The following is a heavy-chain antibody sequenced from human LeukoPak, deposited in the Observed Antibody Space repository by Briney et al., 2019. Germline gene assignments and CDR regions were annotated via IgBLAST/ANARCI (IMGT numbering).Heavy chain of an antibody. CDR2: IKQDGSEK. V-gene: IGHV3-7*01. D-gene: IGHD2-2*01. Sequence: PGGSLRLSCAASGFTFSSYWMSWVRQAPGKGLKWLANIKQDGSEKCYVDSVKGRFTISRDNAKNSLYLQMNSLRAEDTAVYYCARDRIRDCSSTGCKGGFWGQGTLVTVSS. CDR3: ARDRIRDCSSTGCKGGF. CDR1: GFTFSSYW. J-gene: IGHJ4*02.